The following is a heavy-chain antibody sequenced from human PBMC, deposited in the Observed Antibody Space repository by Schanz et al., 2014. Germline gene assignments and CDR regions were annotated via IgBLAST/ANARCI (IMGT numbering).Heavy chain of an antibody. V-gene: IGHV1-18*01. D-gene: IGHD2-15*01. CDR2: ISAYNGNT. CDR1: GYTFTSYG. J-gene: IGHJ6*02. CDR3: ARGGGQEDVLGI. Sequence: QVQLVQSGAEVKKPGASVKVSCKASGYTFTSYGINWVRQAPGQGLEWMGWISAYNGNTNYAQKLQGRVTMTADTTTSTGYVELSSLRSNDAAVYYCARGGGQEDVLGIWGQGTTVTVSS.